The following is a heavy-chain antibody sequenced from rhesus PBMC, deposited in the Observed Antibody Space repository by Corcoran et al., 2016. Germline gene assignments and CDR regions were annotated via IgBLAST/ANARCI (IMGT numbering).Heavy chain of an antibody. J-gene: IGHJ4*01. V-gene: IGHV4-99*01. CDR3: VRHGVYSHVDY. CDR2: ISGSSGTT. Sequence: QVQLQESGPGLVKPSETLSLTCAVSGYSISSGYYWGWIRPPPGKGLEYIGDISGSSGTTYNNPASKSRVTISKGTARNQFSLNLSAVTAADTVVYYCVRHGVYSHVDYWGQGVLVTVSS. CDR1: GYSISSGYY. D-gene: IGHD4-23*01.